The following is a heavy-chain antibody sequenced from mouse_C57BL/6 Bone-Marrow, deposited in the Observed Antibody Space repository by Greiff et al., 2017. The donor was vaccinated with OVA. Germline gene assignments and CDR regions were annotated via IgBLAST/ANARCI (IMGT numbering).Heavy chain of an antibody. J-gene: IGHJ4*01. CDR1: GFNIKDDY. Sequence: VQLQQSGAELVRPGASVKLSCTASGFNIKDDYMHWVKQRPEQGLEWIGWIDPENGDTEYASKFQGKATITADTSSNTAYLQLSSLTSEDTAVYYCTTPYGYFYYYAMDYWGQGTSVTVSS. D-gene: IGHD2-2*01. CDR3: TTPYGYFYYYAMDY. CDR2: IDPENGDT. V-gene: IGHV14-4*01.